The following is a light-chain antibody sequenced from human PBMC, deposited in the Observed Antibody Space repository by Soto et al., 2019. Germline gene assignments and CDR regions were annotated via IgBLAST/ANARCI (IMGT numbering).Light chain of an antibody. CDR1: SSDVGGYNY. J-gene: IGLJ2*01. Sequence: QSALTQPASVSGSPGQSITISCTGTSSDVGGYNYVSWYQQHPGKAPTLMIYDVSNRPSGVSNRFSGSKSGNTASLTISGLQAEDEADYYCSSYTGSSTVVFGGGTKLTVL. CDR2: DVS. CDR3: SSYTGSSTVV. V-gene: IGLV2-14*01.